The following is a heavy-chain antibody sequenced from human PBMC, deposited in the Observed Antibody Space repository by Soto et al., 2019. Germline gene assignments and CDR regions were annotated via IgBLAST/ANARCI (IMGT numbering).Heavy chain of an antibody. V-gene: IGHV1-46*01. J-gene: IGHJ6*02. D-gene: IGHD2-21*02. CDR1: GYTFTSYY. Sequence: GASVKVSCKASGYTFTSYYMHWVRQAPGQGLEWMGIINPSGGSTSYAQKFQGRVTMTRDTSTSTVYMELSSLRSEDTAVYYCARDRKLAVTARYYYYGMDVWGQGTTVTVSS. CDR3: ARDRKLAVTARYYYYGMDV. CDR2: INPSGGST.